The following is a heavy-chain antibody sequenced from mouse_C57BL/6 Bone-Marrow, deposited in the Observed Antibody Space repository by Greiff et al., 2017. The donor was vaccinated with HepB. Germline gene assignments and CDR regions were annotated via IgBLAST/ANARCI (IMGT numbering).Heavy chain of an antibody. Sequence: EVQVVESGGGLVKPGGSLKLSCAASGFTFSDYGMHWVRQAPEKGLEWVAYISSGSSTIYYADTVKGRFTISRDNAKNNLFLQMTSLRSEDTAMYYCARTYYYGSSPHWYFDVWGTGTTVTVSS. V-gene: IGHV5-17*01. CDR3: ARTYYYGSSPHWYFDV. D-gene: IGHD1-1*01. CDR2: ISSGSSTI. J-gene: IGHJ1*03. CDR1: GFTFSDYG.